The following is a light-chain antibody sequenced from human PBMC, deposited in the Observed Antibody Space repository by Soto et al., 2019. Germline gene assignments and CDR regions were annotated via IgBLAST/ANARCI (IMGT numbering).Light chain of an antibody. J-gene: IGLJ1*01. CDR3: SSYTSSRTLLYV. V-gene: IGLV2-14*01. Sequence: QSALTQPASVSGSPGQSITISCTGTSSDVGGYNYVSWYQQHPGQAPKLMIYDVSNRPSGVSNRFSGSKSGNTASLTISGLQAEDEADYYCSSYTSSRTLLYVFGTGTKLTVL. CDR1: SSDVGGYNY. CDR2: DVS.